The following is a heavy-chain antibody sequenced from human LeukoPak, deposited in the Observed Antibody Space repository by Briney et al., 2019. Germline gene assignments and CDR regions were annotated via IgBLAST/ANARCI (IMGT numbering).Heavy chain of an antibody. V-gene: IGHV3-49*04. J-gene: IGHJ4*02. CDR3: TRGDYSDYLDW. D-gene: IGHD4-11*01. Sequence: GRSLRLSCTASGFIFADYAMSWVRQAPGKGLEWVSFIRSNTYGGTTEYAASVKGRFTISRDDSKSIAYLQMNSLKTEDTAMYYCTRGDYSDYLDWWGEGTLVTVSS. CDR2: IRSNTYGGTT. CDR1: GFIFADYA.